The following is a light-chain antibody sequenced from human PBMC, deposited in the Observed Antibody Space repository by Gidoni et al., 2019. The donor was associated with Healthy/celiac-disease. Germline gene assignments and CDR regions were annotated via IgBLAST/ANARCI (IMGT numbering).Light chain of an antibody. J-gene: IGKJ3*01. V-gene: IGKV1-39*01. CDR3: QQSYSTPVT. CDR1: QSISSY. Sequence: DIQMTQSPTSLSASVGDRVTTTCRASQSISSYLNWYQQKPGKAPKLLIYAASSLQSGVPARFSGRGSGTDFTLTISSLQPEDFATYYCQQSYSTPVTFGPGTKVDIK. CDR2: AAS.